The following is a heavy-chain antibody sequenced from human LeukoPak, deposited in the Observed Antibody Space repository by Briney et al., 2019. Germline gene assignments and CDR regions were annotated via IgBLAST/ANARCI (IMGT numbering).Heavy chain of an antibody. CDR1: GFTFSIYA. CDR2: ITGSGGST. J-gene: IGHJ4*02. CDR3: ATLPRGPTGYVGYGGEDY. V-gene: IGHV3-23*01. Sequence: PGGALRLSCAASGFTFSIYAMTWVRQAPGKGLQWVSAITGSGGSTYYADSAKGRFTISRDNSKNTLYLRMNGLRAEDTAVYYCATLPRGPTGYVGYGGEDYWGQGTLVTVSS. D-gene: IGHD5-12*01.